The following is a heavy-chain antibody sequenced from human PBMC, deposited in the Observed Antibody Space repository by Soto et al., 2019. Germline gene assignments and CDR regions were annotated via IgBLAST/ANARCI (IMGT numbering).Heavy chain of an antibody. CDR1: GVTFSSYA. J-gene: IGHJ4*02. Sequence: GGSLRLSCAASGVTFSSYAMSWVRQAPGKGLEWVSAISGGGGTTYYADSVKGRFTISRDNSKNTLYLQMNSLRVEDTAVYYCAKVRLGGWYYFGYWGQGTLVTVSS. CDR2: ISGGGGTT. CDR3: AKVRLGGWYYFGY. V-gene: IGHV3-23*01. D-gene: IGHD6-19*01.